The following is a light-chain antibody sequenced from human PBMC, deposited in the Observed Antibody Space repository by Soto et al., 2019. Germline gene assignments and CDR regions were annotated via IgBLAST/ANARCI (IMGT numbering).Light chain of an antibody. CDR1: QSVSSN. V-gene: IGKV3-15*01. J-gene: IGKJ2*01. Sequence: EIVMTQSPATLAVSPGERAALSCRASQSVSSNFAWYQQKPGQAPRLLIYGASSRATGTPARFSGSGSGTEFTPTISRLQSEDFAVYYCQPYNNWPSTFGLGTKLEMK. CDR2: GAS. CDR3: QPYNNWPST.